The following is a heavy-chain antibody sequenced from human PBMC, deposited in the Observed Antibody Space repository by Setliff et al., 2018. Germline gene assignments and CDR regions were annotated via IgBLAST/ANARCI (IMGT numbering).Heavy chain of an antibody. D-gene: IGHD1-26*01. CDR1: GGSISSSNW. CDR3: ARSSYSGSYLNV. J-gene: IGHJ6*02. Sequence: PSETLSLTCAVSGGSISSSNWWSWVRQPPGKGLEWIGEINHSGNTKYNPSLKSRVTISEDKSKNQFSLKLSSVTAADTAVYYCARSSYSGSYLNVWGQGTTVTVSS. CDR2: INHSGNT. V-gene: IGHV4-4*02.